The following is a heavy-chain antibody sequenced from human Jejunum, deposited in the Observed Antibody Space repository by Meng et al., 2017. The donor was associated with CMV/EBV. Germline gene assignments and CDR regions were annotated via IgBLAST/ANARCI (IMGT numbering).Heavy chain of an antibody. CDR3: ARGTPGRSYSDY. D-gene: IGHD3-10*01. CDR2: FVNNVDT. J-gene: IGHJ4*02. V-gene: IGHV1-18*01. CDR1: GYTFISYD. Sequence: QVQLLQSGAEVKKPGASVKVSCKASGYTFISYDINWVRQAPGQGLEWLGWFVNNVDTYSAQKFQGRVTMTTDTHTSTAFMELRSLGSDDTAVYYCARGTPGRSYSDYWGQGTLVTVSS.